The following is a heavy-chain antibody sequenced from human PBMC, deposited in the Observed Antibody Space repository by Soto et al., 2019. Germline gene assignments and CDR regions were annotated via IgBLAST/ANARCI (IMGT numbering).Heavy chain of an antibody. CDR1: GFTFSSYA. D-gene: IGHD6-6*01. J-gene: IGHJ4*02. Sequence: GGSLRLSCAASGFTFSSYAMSWVRQAPGKGLEWVSAISGSGGSTYYADSVKGRFTISRDNSKNTLYLQMNSLRAEDTAVYYCANFARIAARPENYSFDYWGQGTLVTVSS. CDR2: ISGSGGST. CDR3: ANFARIAARPENYSFDY. V-gene: IGHV3-23*01.